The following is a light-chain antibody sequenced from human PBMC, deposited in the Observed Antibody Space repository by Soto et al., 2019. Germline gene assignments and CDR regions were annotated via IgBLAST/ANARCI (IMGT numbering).Light chain of an antibody. V-gene: IGLV2-23*01. CDR2: EGN. CDR3: CSYAGSFTWV. Sequence: QSALTQPASVSGSPGQSITISCTGTNNDVGNYNLVSWYQQHPGKAPKLMVYEGNKRPSGLSDRFSGSKSGNTASLTISGLQAEDEADYYCCSYAGSFTWVFGGVTKLTVL. J-gene: IGLJ3*02. CDR1: NNDVGNYNL.